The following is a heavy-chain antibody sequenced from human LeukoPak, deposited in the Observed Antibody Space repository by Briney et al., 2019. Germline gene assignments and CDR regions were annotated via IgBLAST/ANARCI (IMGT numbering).Heavy chain of an antibody. V-gene: IGHV4-59*01. J-gene: IGHJ4*02. CDR1: GVSISGYY. Sequence: LRETLSLTCSVSGVSISGYYWSWIRQPPGKGLEWIGYIYYSGSTNYNPSLKSRVTISVDTSKNQFSLKLSSVTAADTAMYYCARDRSFFYWGQGTLVTVSS. CDR3: ARDRSFFY. CDR2: IYYSGST.